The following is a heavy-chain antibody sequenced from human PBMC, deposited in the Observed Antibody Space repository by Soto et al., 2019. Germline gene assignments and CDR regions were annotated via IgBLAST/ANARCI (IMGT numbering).Heavy chain of an antibody. CDR2: ISGYNGNT. Sequence: ASVKVSCKASGYNFLSYGISWVRQAPGQGLEWMGWISGYNGNTNYAQKFQGRVTVTTDTSTSTAYMELRSLRSDDTALYYSARRHNEEDYSWLDPWGQGTLVTVYS. D-gene: IGHD2-21*01. CDR1: GYNFLSYG. CDR3: ARRHNEEDYSWLDP. J-gene: IGHJ5*02. V-gene: IGHV1-18*04.